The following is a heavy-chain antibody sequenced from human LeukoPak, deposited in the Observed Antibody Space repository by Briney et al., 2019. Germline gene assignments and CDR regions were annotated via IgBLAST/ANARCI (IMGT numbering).Heavy chain of an antibody. CDR2: ISGSSTYI. D-gene: IGHD6-19*01. Sequence: NPGGSLRLSCAASGFTFSSYSMNWVRQAPGKGLEWVSSISGSSTYIYYADSVKGRFTISRDNAKNSLYQQMNSLRAEDTAVYYCVRDGAYSSGWYRFFDYWGQGNLVTVSS. J-gene: IGHJ4*02. CDR1: GFTFSSYS. V-gene: IGHV3-21*01. CDR3: VRDGAYSSGWYRFFDY.